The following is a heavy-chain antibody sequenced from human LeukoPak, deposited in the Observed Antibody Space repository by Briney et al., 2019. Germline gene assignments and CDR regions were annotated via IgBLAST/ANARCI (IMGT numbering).Heavy chain of an antibody. CDR3: ARASREEKHIWSDYYYYMDV. CDR1: GGSISSSSYY. J-gene: IGHJ6*03. V-gene: IGHV4-39*07. D-gene: IGHD3-3*01. CDR2: IYYSGST. Sequence: SETLSLTCTVSGGSISSSSYYWGWIRQPPGKGLEWIGSIYYSGSTYYNPSLKSRVTISVDTSKNQFSLKLSSVTAADTAVYYCARASREEKHIWSDYYYYMDVWGKGTTVTVSS.